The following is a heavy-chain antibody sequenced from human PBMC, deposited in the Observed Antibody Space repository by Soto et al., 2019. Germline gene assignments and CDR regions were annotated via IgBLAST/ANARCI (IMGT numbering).Heavy chain of an antibody. J-gene: IGHJ4*02. V-gene: IGHV3-7*01. CDR1: VFTFSSYY. Sequence: PRGALRLSCAASVFTFSSYYMSWVRQAQGKGLEWVANVNEDGVEKYYVDSVKGRFTVSRDNAKNSLYLQMNSLRAEDTAVYYCAKWGGAGSDSWGQGTLVTVSS. D-gene: IGHD1-26*01. CDR3: AKWGGAGSDS. CDR2: VNEDGVEK.